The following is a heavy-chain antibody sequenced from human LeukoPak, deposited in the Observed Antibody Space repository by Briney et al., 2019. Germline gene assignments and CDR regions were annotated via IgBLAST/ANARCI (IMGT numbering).Heavy chain of an antibody. V-gene: IGHV3-64*01. J-gene: IGHJ3*02. CDR2: ISSNGGST. CDR3: ARVGDDDLFDI. CDR1: GFTFSSYA. Sequence: PGRSLRLSCAASGFTFSSYAMHWVRQAPGKGLEYVSAISSNGGSTYYANSVKGRFTISRDNSKNTLYLQMGSLRAEDMAVYYCARVGDDDLFDIWGQGTKVTVSS. D-gene: IGHD3-16*01.